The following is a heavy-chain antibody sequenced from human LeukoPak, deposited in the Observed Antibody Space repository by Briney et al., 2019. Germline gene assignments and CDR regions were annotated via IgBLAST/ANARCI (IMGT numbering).Heavy chain of an antibody. J-gene: IGHJ1*01. D-gene: IGHD1-14*01. CDR2: IYYSGST. CDR1: GSSLTTYY. CDR3: ASLENRQYFLH. Sequence: PYETLSLTCTVSGSSLTTYYWSWIRQPPGKGLEWIGYIYYSGSTHFNPSLKSRVTMSVDTSKSQFSLRLTSVTAADTAVYYCASLENRQYFLHWAQGTLDTVSS. V-gene: IGHV4-59*08.